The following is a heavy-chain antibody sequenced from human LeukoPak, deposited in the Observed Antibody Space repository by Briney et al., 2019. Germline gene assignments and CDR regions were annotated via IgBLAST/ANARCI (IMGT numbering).Heavy chain of an antibody. Sequence: GGSLRLSCAASGRTFSNYAMTWVRQAPGKGLEWVATIIGNGGSTYYADSVKGRFTISRDNSKNTLSLQMNRLRAEDTAIYHCGKEIGGGWPLWYYYGMDVWGPGTTVTVSS. CDR1: GRTFSNYA. V-gene: IGHV3-23*01. D-gene: IGHD6-19*01. CDR2: IIGNGGST. CDR3: GKEIGGGWPLWYYYGMDV. J-gene: IGHJ6*02.